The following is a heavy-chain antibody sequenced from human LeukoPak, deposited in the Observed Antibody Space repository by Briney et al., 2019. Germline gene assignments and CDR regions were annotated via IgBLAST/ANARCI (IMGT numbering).Heavy chain of an antibody. D-gene: IGHD3-16*01. CDR2: INEDGSEK. CDR3: ASWGAGGNS. J-gene: IGHJ4*02. CDR1: GFIFRNYW. Sequence: GGSLRLSCAAAGFIFRNYWMGWVRQAPGKGLEWVANINEDGSEKYYVDSVKGRFIISRDNAKNSLYLQMNILRAEDTAVYYCASWGAGGNSWGQGTLVTVSS. V-gene: IGHV3-7*01.